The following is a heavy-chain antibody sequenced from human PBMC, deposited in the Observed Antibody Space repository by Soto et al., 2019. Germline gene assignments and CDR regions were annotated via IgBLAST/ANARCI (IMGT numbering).Heavy chain of an antibody. CDR1: GLTFSSCW. J-gene: IGHJ6*02. D-gene: IGHD5-18*01. CDR2: INSDGSSK. V-gene: IGHV3-74*01. CDR3: ASPLGTGGYSYVYGYYYYGMDV. Sequence: EVQLVESGGGLVQPGGSQRLSCAASGLTFSSCWMHWVRQAPGKRLVWVLRINSDGSSKSYAVSVKGRFTISRDNAKNTLYLQMNSLRAEDTAVYYCASPLGTGGYSYVYGYYYYGMDVWGQGTTVTVSS.